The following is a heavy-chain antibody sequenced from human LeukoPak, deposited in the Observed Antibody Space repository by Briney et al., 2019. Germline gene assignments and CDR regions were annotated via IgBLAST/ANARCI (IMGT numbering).Heavy chain of an antibody. V-gene: IGHV3-20*01. J-gene: IGHJ3*01. CDR3: ARADSSGSFLGDALDF. CDR1: GFTFEIYG. D-gene: IGHD3-22*01. CDR2: INWNGGST. Sequence: PGGSLRLSCAASGFTFEIYGMSWVRQAPGKGLEWVSGINWNGGSTGYADSVKGRFTISRDNAKNSLYLQMNSLRAEDTALYHCARADSSGSFLGDALDFWGQGTLVIVSS.